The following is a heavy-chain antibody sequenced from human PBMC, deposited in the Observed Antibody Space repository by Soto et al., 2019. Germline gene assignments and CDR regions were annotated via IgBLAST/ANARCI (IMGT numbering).Heavy chain of an antibody. CDR1: GGTFSSYA. CDR2: IIPIFGTV. V-gene: IGHV1-69*01. Sequence: QVQLVQSGAEVKKPGSSVKVSCKASGGTFSSYAISWVRQAPGQGLEWMGGIIPIFGTVNYAQKFQGRVTITADESTGTAYMQLSSLRSEDTAVYYCARVVGATTAVAFDIWGQGTMVTVSS. D-gene: IGHD1-26*01. J-gene: IGHJ3*02. CDR3: ARVVGATTAVAFDI.